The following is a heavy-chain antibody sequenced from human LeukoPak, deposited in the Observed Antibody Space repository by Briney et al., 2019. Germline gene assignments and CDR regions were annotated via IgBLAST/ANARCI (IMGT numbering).Heavy chain of an antibody. Sequence: GGSLRLSCAASGFTFSKYWMLWVRQAPGKGMESVSRINTDGTVTTYADSVKGRFTVSRDDADNTMFLQMNSVRDEDTAVYYCATKQWLAPPPDSWGQGTPVTVSS. J-gene: IGHJ4*02. V-gene: IGHV3-74*01. CDR1: GFTFSKYW. CDR3: ATKQWLAPPPDS. D-gene: IGHD6-19*01. CDR2: INTDGTVT.